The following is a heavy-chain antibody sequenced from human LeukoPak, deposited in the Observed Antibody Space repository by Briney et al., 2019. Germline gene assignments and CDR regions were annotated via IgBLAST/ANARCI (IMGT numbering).Heavy chain of an antibody. CDR1: GFTFRSYA. V-gene: IGHV3-23*01. J-gene: IGHJ4*02. CDR3: ARETGDFDS. CDR2: ISGRGDST. D-gene: IGHD7-27*01. Sequence: GGSLRLSCAASGFTFRSYAMAWVHQAPGKGLEWVSVISGRGDSTYYADSVKGRFTISRDNSKSTVYLQMNSLRAEDTAVYYCARETGDFDSWGQGTLVIVSS.